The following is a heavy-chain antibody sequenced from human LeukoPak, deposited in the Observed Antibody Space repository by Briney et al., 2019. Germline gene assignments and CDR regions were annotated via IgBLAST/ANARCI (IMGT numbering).Heavy chain of an antibody. Sequence: ASVKVSCKASGYTFTTYYIHWVRQAPGQGLEWMGVINPSGGSTSFAQKFQARLTMTRDTSASTVYMELSGLSSEDTAVYYCAREIVVVPSAMGFDPWGQGTLVTVSS. V-gene: IGHV1-46*01. CDR1: GYTFTTYY. D-gene: IGHD2-2*01. CDR2: INPSGGST. CDR3: AREIVVVPSAMGFDP. J-gene: IGHJ5*02.